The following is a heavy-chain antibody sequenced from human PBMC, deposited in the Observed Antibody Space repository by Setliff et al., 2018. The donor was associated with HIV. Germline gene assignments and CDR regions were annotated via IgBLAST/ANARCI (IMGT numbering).Heavy chain of an antibody. Sequence: ASVKVSCKTSGYSFSSHPIHWVRQAPGQRPEWMGWIKTGNGNSGYAQKFHGRLTMTRDTSRGTAHMGLRSLRSDDTAVYFCARGYASGSGSYYYDYWGQGTLVTVSS. D-gene: IGHD2-15*01. CDR2: IKTGNGNS. J-gene: IGHJ4*02. CDR3: ARGYASGSGSYYYDY. V-gene: IGHV1-3*04. CDR1: GYSFSSHP.